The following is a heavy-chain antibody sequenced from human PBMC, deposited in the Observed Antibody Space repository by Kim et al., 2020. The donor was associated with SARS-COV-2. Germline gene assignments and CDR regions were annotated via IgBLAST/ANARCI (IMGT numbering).Heavy chain of an antibody. J-gene: IGHJ4*02. D-gene: IGHD2-21*02. V-gene: IGHV4-34*01. Sequence: SETLSLTCAVYGGSFSGYYWSWIRQPPGKGLEWIGEINHSGSTNYNPSLKSRVTISVDTSKNQFSLKLSSVTAADTAVYYCARRWTSVVTPPDYWGQGTL. CDR3: ARRWTSVVTPPDY. CDR1: GGSFSGYY. CDR2: INHSGST.